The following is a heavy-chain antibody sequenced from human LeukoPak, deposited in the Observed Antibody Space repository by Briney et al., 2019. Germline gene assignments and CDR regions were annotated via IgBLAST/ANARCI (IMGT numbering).Heavy chain of an antibody. CDR3: ARQVDYDFWSGYPRDYYYYYMDV. J-gene: IGHJ6*03. Sequence: GESLKISCKGSGYSFTSYWIGWVRQMPGKGLEWMGIIYPGDSDTRYSPSFQGQVTISADKSISTAYLQWSSLKASDTAMYYCARQVDYDFWSGYPRDYYYYYMDVWGKGTTVTVSS. D-gene: IGHD3-3*01. V-gene: IGHV5-51*01. CDR1: GYSFTSYW. CDR2: IYPGDSDT.